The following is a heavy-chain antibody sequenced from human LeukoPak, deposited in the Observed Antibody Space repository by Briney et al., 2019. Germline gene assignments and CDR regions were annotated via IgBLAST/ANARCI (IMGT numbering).Heavy chain of an antibody. V-gene: IGHV1-18*01. CDR3: ASISYGDYSFDY. J-gene: IGHJ4*02. CDR2: ISAYNGNT. CDR1: GYTFTSYG. D-gene: IGHD4-17*01. Sequence: ASVKVSCKASGYTFTSYGISWVRQTPGQGLEWIGWISAYNGNTNYAQKLQGRVTMTTDTSTSTAYMELRSLRSDDTAVYYCASISYGDYSFDYWGQGTLVTVSS.